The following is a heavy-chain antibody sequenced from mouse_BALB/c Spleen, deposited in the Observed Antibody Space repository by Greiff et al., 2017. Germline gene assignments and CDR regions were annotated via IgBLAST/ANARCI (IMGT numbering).Heavy chain of an antibody. D-gene: IGHD6-1*01. Sequence: EVQGVESGGGLVKPGGSLKLSCAASGFTFSSYAMSWVRQSPEKRLEWVAEISSGGSYTYYPDTVTGRFTISRDNAKNTLYLEMSSLRSEDTAMYYCARVGQPAMDYWGQGTSVTVSS. J-gene: IGHJ4*01. CDR3: ARVGQPAMDY. CDR2: ISSGGSYT. V-gene: IGHV5-9-4*01. CDR1: GFTFSSYA.